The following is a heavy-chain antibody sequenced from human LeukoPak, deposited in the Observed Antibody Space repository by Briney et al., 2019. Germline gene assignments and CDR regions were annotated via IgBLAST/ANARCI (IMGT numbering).Heavy chain of an antibody. CDR2: VYYTGST. Sequence: SSETLSLTCTISAGSISGSYWSWIRQPPGKGLEWIGYVYYTGSTNYNPSLKSRVTISVDTSENHFSLNLSSVTAADTAVYYCARQDAYYYYGMDVWGQGTTVTVSS. CDR1: AGSISGSY. CDR3: ARQDAYYYYGMDV. J-gene: IGHJ6*02. V-gene: IGHV4-59*08.